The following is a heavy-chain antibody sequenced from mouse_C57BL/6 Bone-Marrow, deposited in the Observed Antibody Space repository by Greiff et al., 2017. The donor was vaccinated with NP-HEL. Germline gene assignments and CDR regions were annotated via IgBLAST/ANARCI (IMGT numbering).Heavy chain of an antibody. CDR2: ISYDGSN. J-gene: IGHJ2*01. D-gene: IGHD3-1*01. V-gene: IGHV3-6*01. CDR3: ARDSGY. Sequence: VQLKESGPGLVKPSQSLSLTCSVTGYSITSGYYWNWIRQFPGNKLEWMGYISYDGSNNYNPSLKNRISITRDTSKNQFFLKLNSVTTEDTATYYCARDSGYWGQGTTLTVSS. CDR1: GYSITSGYY.